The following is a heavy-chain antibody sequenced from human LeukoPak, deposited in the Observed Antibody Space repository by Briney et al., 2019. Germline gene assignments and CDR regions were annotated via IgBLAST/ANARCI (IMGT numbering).Heavy chain of an antibody. J-gene: IGHJ4*02. CDR1: GYSFTSYW. Sequence: GESLKISCKGSGYSFTSYWIGWVRQMPGKGLEWMGIIYPGDSDTRYSPSFQGQVTISADKSISTAYLQWSSLRASDTAMYYCARRGYCSSTNCYSLDYWGQGTLVTVSS. CDR3: ARRGYCSSTNCYSLDY. CDR2: IYPGDSDT. D-gene: IGHD2-2*01. V-gene: IGHV5-51*01.